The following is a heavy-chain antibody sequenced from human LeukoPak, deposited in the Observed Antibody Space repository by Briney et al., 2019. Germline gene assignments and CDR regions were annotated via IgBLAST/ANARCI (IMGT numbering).Heavy chain of an antibody. CDR2: IVPIFGTT. CDR3: ARGDSMAAAASKTIYFYNYGLDV. D-gene: IGHD6-13*01. Sequence: SVKVSCKASGGTFNTYSTSWVRQAPGQGLEWMGGIVPIFGTTNYAQKFQDRVTITADGSTTTAYMDLSSLTSEDTAVYFCARGDSMAAAASKTIYFYNYGLDVWGQGTTVTVSS. CDR1: GGTFNTYS. V-gene: IGHV1-69*13. J-gene: IGHJ6*02.